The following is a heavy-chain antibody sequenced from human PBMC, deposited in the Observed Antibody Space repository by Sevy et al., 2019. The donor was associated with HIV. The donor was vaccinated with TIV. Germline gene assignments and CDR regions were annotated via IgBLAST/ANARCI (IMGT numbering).Heavy chain of an antibody. Sequence: SETLSLTCTVSGGSITSYYWSWIRQPAGKGLEWIGRIHSSGSTNNNRALMSRVTMSVDTSKNQFSLRLSSVTAADTAVYYCARDSGYDQNFDYWGQGTLVTVSS. D-gene: IGHD5-12*01. CDR3: ARDSGYDQNFDY. V-gene: IGHV4-4*07. CDR1: GGSITSYY. J-gene: IGHJ4*02. CDR2: IHSSGST.